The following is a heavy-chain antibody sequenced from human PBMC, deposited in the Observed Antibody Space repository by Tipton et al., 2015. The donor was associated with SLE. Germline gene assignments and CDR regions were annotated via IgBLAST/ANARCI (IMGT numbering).Heavy chain of an antibody. V-gene: IGHV4-4*07. J-gene: IGHJ1*01. D-gene: IGHD1-26*01. CDR2: IYTSVST. CDR3: SRDIQFVGSTEYFHH. Sequence: TLSLTCTVSGGSISSYYWSWIRQPAGKGLEWIGRIYTSVSTNYNPSLKSRVTMSVDTSKNQFYLKLSSVTAADTAVYYCSRDIQFVGSTEYFHHWGQGTLVTVSS. CDR1: GGSISSYY.